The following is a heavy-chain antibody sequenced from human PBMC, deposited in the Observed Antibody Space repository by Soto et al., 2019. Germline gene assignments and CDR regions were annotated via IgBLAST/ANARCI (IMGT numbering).Heavy chain of an antibody. D-gene: IGHD5-12*01. CDR3: ARSVDIVATSDFYYSYYYMDV. V-gene: IGHV1-18*01. CDR1: GYTFTSYG. J-gene: IGHJ6*03. CDR2: ISAYNGKT. Sequence: QVQLVQSGAEGKKPGASVKVSCKASGYTFTSYGISWVRQAPGQGLEWMGWISAYNGKTNYAQKLQGRVTMTTEPSTSTAYLELRSLRSDDTAVYYCARSVDIVATSDFYYSYYYMDVWGKGTTVTVSS.